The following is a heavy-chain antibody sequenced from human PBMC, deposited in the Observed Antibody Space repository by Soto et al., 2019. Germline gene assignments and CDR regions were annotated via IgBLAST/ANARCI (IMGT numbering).Heavy chain of an antibody. D-gene: IGHD1-26*01. V-gene: IGHV1-18*01. CDR1: GYTFTSYG. Sequence: QVQLVQSGGEVKKPGASVKVSCKASGYTFTSYGISWVRQAPGQGLEWMGRISAYNGNTNYAQKLQGRVTMTTDTARGTAYMGLRSLRADDTGVYYCARVVGALGHWFDAWGQGTLVTVSS. CDR3: ARVVGALGHWFDA. CDR2: ISAYNGNT. J-gene: IGHJ5*02.